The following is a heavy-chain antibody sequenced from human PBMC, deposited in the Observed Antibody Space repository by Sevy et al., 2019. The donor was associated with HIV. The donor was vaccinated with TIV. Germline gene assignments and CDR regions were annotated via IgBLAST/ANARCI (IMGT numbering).Heavy chain of an antibody. Sequence: ASVKVSCKASGYTFTSYGISWVRQAPGQGLEWMGWISAYNGNTNYAQKLQGRVTMTTDTSTSTAYMELRSLRSDDTAVYYCARFTMIVVVRELGGEDFDYWGQGTLVTVSS. CDR3: ARFTMIVVVRELGGEDFDY. D-gene: IGHD3-22*01. J-gene: IGHJ4*02. CDR1: GYTFTSYG. V-gene: IGHV1-18*01. CDR2: ISAYNGNT.